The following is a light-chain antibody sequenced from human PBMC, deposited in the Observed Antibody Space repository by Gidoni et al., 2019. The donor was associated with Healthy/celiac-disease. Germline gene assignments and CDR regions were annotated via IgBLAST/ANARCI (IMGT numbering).Light chain of an antibody. V-gene: IGLV3-19*01. CDR2: GKN. J-gene: IGLJ3*02. Sequence: SSELTQDPAVSVALGQTVRITGQGDSLRSYYASWYQQKPGQAPVLVIYGKNNRPSVIPDRFSGSSSGNTASLTITGAQAEDEADYYCNSRDSSGNPQVFGGGTKLTVL. CDR1: SLRSYY. CDR3: NSRDSSGNPQV.